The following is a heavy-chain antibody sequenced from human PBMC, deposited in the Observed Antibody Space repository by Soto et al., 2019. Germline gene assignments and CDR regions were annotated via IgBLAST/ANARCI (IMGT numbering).Heavy chain of an antibody. Sequence: GGSLRLSCAASGFTFSSYAMSWVRQAPGKGLEWVSAITGSGDSTYYGDSVKGRFTISRDNSKNMLYLQMNSLRTEDTAVYYCASFDTPFDPWGQGTLVTVSS. CDR3: ASFDTPFDP. CDR1: GFTFSSYA. CDR2: ITGSGDST. J-gene: IGHJ5*02. D-gene: IGHD2-2*02. V-gene: IGHV3-23*01.